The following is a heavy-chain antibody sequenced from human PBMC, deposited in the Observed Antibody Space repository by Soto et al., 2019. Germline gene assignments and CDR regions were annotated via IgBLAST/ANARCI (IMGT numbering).Heavy chain of an antibody. J-gene: IGHJ4*02. D-gene: IGHD3-9*01. CDR3: ATRAPGDVLAAFDH. V-gene: IGHV1-69*05. Sequence: QVQLVQSGAEVKKPGSSVKVSCKASGGTFSNFGISWVRQAPGQGLEWMGGIIPIFGTTKYVQKFQRRVAINPNDTTTTHYIEPTSRRSDGTAMSYCATRAPGDVLAAFDHWGQGTRVTLSS. CDR1: GGTFSNFG. CDR2: IIPIFGTT.